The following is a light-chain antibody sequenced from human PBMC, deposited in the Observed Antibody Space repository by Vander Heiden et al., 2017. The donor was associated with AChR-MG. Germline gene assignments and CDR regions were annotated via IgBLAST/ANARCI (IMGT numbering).Light chain of an antibody. CDR1: QSISSY. Sequence: DIQMTQSPSSLSASVGDRVTITCRASQSISSYLNWYQQKPGKAPNLLIYATSRLHTGVPSRFSGSGSGTEFTLTISKLQPEDFATYYCQQRDRFVWTFGQGTKVDVK. V-gene: IGKV1-39*01. CDR3: QQRDRFVWT. J-gene: IGKJ1*01. CDR2: ATS.